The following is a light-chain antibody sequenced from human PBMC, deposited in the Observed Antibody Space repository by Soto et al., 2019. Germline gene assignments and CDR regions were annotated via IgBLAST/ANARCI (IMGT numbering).Light chain of an antibody. CDR3: QQYGSSPPWT. CDR1: QSVSSN. CDR2: GAS. J-gene: IGKJ1*01. V-gene: IGKV3-20*01. Sequence: EIVLTQSPATLSVSPGERATLSCSASQSVSSNLAWYQQKPGQAPRLLIYGASSRATGIPDRFSGSGSGTDFTLTISRLEPEDFAVYYCQQYGSSPPWTFGQGTKVDIK.